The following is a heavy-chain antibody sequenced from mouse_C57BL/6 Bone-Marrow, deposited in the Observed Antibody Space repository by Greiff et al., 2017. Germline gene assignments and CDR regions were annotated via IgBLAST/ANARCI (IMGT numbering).Heavy chain of an antibody. CDR1: GFNIKDDC. V-gene: IGHV14-4*01. Sequence: EVQLQQSGAELVRPGASVKLSCTASGFNIKDDCMHWVKQRPEQGLEWIGWIDPENGDTEYASQFQGKATITADTSSNTAYLQLSSLTSEDTAVYYCTIYYSNPDYWGQGTTLTVSS. D-gene: IGHD2-5*01. J-gene: IGHJ2*01. CDR3: TIYYSNPDY. CDR2: IDPENGDT.